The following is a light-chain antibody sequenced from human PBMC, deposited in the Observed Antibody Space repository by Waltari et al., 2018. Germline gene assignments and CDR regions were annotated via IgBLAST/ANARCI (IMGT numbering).Light chain of an antibody. CDR1: QTVLYNSYNKIY. CDR2: WAS. J-gene: IGKJ3*01. V-gene: IGKV4-1*01. CDR3: QQYYTTPFT. Sequence: DIVMTQSPDSLSVSLGERATINCKSSQTVLYNSYNKIYLAWYQQKPGRPPKLLIYWASTRESGVPDRFSGSGSGTEFSLTISSLQAEDVAVYYCQQYYTTPFTFGPGTKVDIK.